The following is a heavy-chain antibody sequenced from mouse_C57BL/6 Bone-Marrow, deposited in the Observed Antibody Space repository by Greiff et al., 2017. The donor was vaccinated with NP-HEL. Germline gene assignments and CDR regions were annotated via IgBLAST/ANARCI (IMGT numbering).Heavy chain of an antibody. CDR1: GYTFTSYH. V-gene: IGHV1-12*01. CDR2: IYPGNGDT. J-gene: IGHJ1*03. Sequence: VQLQQSGAELVRPGASVKMSCKASGYTFTSYHMHWVKQTPRQGLEWIGAIYPGNGDTSYNQKFKGKATLTVDKSSSTAYMQLSSLTSEDSAVYFCAGTTRGYFDVWGTGTTVTVSS. D-gene: IGHD1-1*01. CDR3: AGTTRGYFDV.